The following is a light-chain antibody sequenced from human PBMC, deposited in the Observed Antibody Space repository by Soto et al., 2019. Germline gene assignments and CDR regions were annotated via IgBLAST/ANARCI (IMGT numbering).Light chain of an antibody. J-gene: IGKJ4*01. Sequence: EIVLTQSPATLSLSPGERATLSCRASQSVRSDLAWYQQKPGKAPRLLIYEASNRATGVPSRFSGSGSGTDFTLTISSLEPEDFAVYYCQQRSDWPLTFGGGTKVELK. CDR2: EAS. CDR1: QSVRSD. V-gene: IGKV3-11*01. CDR3: QQRSDWPLT.